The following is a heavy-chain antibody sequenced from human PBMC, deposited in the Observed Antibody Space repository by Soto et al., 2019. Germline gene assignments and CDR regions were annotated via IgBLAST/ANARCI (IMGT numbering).Heavy chain of an antibody. Sequence: GGSLRLSCAASGFTFSSYGMHWVRQAPGKGLEWVAVISYDGSNKYYADSVKGRFTIPRDNSKNTLYLQMNSLRAEDTAVYYCAKDRWYGDYLALDHLGQATLVNSPQ. CDR2: ISYDGSNK. V-gene: IGHV3-30*18. CDR3: AKDRWYGDYLALDH. J-gene: IGHJ4*02. CDR1: GFTFSSYG. D-gene: IGHD4-17*01.